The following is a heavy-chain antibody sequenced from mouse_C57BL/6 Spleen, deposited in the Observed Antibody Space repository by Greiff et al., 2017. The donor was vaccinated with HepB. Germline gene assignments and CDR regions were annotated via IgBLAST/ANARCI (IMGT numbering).Heavy chain of an antibody. CDR3: ARCYDGDYYAMDY. Sequence: QVHVKQSGPGLVQPSQSLSITCTVSGFSLTSYGVHWVRQSPGKGLEWLGVIWSGGSTDYNAAFISRLSISKDNSKSQVFFKMNSLQADDTSIYYCARCYDGDYYAMDYWGQGTSVTVSS. J-gene: IGHJ4*01. CDR1: GFSLTSYG. D-gene: IGHD2-12*01. CDR2: IWSGGST. V-gene: IGHV2-2*01.